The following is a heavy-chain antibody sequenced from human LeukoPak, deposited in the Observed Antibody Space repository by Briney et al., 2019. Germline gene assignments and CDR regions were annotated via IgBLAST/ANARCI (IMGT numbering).Heavy chain of an antibody. CDR2: ISSSGSTI. CDR3: ARGLDTYYDILTGYTPFDY. J-gene: IGHJ4*02. Sequence: GGSLRLSCAASGFTFSSYAMHWVRQAPGKGLEWVSYISSSGSTIYYADSVKGRFTISRDNAKNSLYLQMNSLRAEDTAVYYCARGLDTYYDILTGYTPFDYWGQGTLVTVSS. V-gene: IGHV3-48*03. CDR1: GFTFSSYA. D-gene: IGHD3-9*01.